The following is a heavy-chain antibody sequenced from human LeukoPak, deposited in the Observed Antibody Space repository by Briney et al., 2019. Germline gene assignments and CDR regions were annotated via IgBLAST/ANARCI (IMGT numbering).Heavy chain of an antibody. CDR2: INSDGSST. CDR3: ASIQQLPSDDAFDI. Sequence: SGGSLRLSCAASGFTFSIYWMHWVRQAPGKGLVWVSRINSDGSSTSHADSVKGRFTISRDNAKNTLYLQMNSLRAEDTAVYYCASIQQLPSDDAFDIWGQGTMVTVSS. D-gene: IGHD6-13*01. J-gene: IGHJ3*02. CDR1: GFTFSIYW. V-gene: IGHV3-74*01.